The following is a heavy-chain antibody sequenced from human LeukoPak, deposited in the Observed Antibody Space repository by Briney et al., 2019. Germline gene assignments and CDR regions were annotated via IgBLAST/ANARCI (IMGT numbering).Heavy chain of an antibody. D-gene: IGHD5-12*01. J-gene: IGHJ4*02. CDR2: IYSSGST. CDR3: ARDRGDGYDYFWDY. Sequence: PSETLSLTCTVSGGSISSGSYYWSWIRQPAGKGLEWIGRIYSSGSTNYNPSLKSRVTISLDTSKNQFSLKLSSVTAADTAVYYCARDRGDGYDYFWDYWGQGTLVTVSS. V-gene: IGHV4-61*02. CDR1: GGSISSGSYY.